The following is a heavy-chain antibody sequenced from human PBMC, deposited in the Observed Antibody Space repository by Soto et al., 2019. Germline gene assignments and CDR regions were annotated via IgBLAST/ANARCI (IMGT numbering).Heavy chain of an antibody. CDR3: ATLGVRTNIVNLDAFDV. Sequence: LESGGGLVHPGGSLRLSCAASGYPFSSNTMSWVRQAPGKGLEWVSTVGRVAGLTYYADSVKGRFTISRDNSKNMVYLQMSSLRVDDTAVYYCATLGVRTNIVNLDAFDVWGQGTMLTVSS. D-gene: IGHD2-8*01. V-gene: IGHV3-23*01. CDR1: GYPFSSNT. J-gene: IGHJ3*01. CDR2: VGRVAGLT.